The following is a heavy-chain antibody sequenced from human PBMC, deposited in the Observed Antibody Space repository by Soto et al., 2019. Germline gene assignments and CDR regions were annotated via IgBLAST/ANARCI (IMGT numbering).Heavy chain of an antibody. D-gene: IGHD3-22*01. CDR3: ARDSGRYYYDSSGSIDY. Sequence: SVEVSCKASGGTFSSYSISWVLQAPGQGLEWMGGIIPIFGTANYAQKFQGRVTITADESTSTAYMELSSLRSEDTAVYYCARDSGRYYYDSSGSIDYWGQGTLVTVSS. CDR1: GGTFSSYS. CDR2: IIPIFGTA. V-gene: IGHV1-69*13. J-gene: IGHJ4*02.